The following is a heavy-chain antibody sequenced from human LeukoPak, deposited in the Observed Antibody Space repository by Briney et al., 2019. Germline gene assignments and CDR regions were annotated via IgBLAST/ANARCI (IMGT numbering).Heavy chain of an antibody. CDR1: GFTFSGSA. CDR3: AKVEYSSNIPQH. J-gene: IGHJ1*01. V-gene: IGHV3-23*01. CDR2: ISGSGGST. D-gene: IGHD6-6*01. Sequence: GGSLRLSCAASGFTFSGSAMSWVRQAPGKGLEWVSSISGSGGSTYYADSVKGRFTISRDNSKNTQYLQMNSLRAEDTAVYYCAKVEYSSNIPQHWGQGTLVTVSS.